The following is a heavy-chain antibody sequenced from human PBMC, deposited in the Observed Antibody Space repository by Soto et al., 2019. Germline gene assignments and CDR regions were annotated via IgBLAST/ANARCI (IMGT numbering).Heavy chain of an antibody. CDR2: ISGSGGST. CDR1: GFTFSSYA. D-gene: IGHD6-13*01. Sequence: GGSLRLSCAASGFTFSSYAMSWVRRAPGKGLEWVSAISGSGGSTYYADSVKGRFTISRDNSKNTLYLQMNSLRAEDTAVYYCANDPSRTHSSSWYLDYWGQGTLVTVYS. J-gene: IGHJ4*02. CDR3: ANDPSRTHSSSWYLDY. V-gene: IGHV3-23*01.